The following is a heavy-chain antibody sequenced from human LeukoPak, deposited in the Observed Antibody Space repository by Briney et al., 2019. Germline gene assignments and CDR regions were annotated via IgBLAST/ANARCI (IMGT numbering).Heavy chain of an antibody. D-gene: IGHD3-22*01. CDR1: GGSISRSDYY. CDR3: AIHSSGYYLYCFDY. J-gene: IGHJ4*02. CDR2: RSHTGSA. Sequence: PSETLSLTCAASGGSISRSDYYWGCIPQPPGKGLEWISSRSHTGSAYPKTFLKSRVTISVDTHKNQYSLMLNSVTAADTDVYYCAIHSSGYYLYCFDYWGQGTLVTVSS. V-gene: IGHV4-39*01.